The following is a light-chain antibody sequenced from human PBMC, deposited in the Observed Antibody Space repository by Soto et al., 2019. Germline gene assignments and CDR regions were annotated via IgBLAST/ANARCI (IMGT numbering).Light chain of an antibody. J-gene: IGKJ4*01. CDR2: DAS. V-gene: IGKV3-20*01. CDR3: DQYGSTPLT. Sequence: EIVLTQSPGTLSLSPGERATLSCRASQSVANNYLAWYQQKPGQAPRFLIYDASSRDTGIQDMFRGSGAGTDFTLTIRILEPEDFAVYYCDQYGSTPLTFGGGTKVEIK. CDR1: QSVANNY.